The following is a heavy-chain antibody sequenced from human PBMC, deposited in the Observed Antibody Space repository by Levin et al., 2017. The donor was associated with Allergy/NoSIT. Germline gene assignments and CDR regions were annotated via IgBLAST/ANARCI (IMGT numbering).Heavy chain of an antibody. CDR2: INPNSGGT. Sequence: GESLKISCKASGYTFTGYYMHWVRQAPGQGLEWMGWINPNSGGTNYAQKFQGRVTMTRDTSISTAYMELSRLRSDDTAVYYCARSSGGYCSSTSCYLFDYGGQGTLVTVSS. CDR3: ARSSGGYCSSTSCYLFDY. CDR1: GYTFTGYY. V-gene: IGHV1-2*02. J-gene: IGHJ4*02. D-gene: IGHD2-2*01.